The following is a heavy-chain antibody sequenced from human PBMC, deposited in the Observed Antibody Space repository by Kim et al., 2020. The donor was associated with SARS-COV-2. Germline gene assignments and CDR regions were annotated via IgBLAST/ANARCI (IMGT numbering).Heavy chain of an antibody. V-gene: IGHV3-30*18. CDR2: ISYDGSNK. CDR1: GFTFSSYG. Sequence: GGSLRLSCAASGFTFSSYGMHWVRQAPGKGLEWVAVISYDGSNKYYADSVKGRFTISRDNSKNTLYLQMNSLRAEDTAVYYCAKDPAAGRYYYYYYGMDVWGQGTTVTVSS. J-gene: IGHJ6*02. CDR3: AKDPAAGRYYYYYYGMDV. D-gene: IGHD3-10*01.